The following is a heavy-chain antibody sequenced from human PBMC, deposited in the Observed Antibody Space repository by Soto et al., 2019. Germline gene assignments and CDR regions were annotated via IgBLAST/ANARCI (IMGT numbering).Heavy chain of an antibody. Sequence: SETLSLTCTVSGGSISSGDYYWSWIRQPPGKGLEWIGYIYYSGSTYYNPSLKSRVTISVDTSKNQFSLKLSSVTAADTAVYYCAREATVTNWFDPWGQGTLVTVSS. D-gene: IGHD4-17*01. CDR3: AREATVTNWFDP. V-gene: IGHV4-30-4*01. CDR2: IYYSGST. J-gene: IGHJ5*02. CDR1: GGSISSGDYY.